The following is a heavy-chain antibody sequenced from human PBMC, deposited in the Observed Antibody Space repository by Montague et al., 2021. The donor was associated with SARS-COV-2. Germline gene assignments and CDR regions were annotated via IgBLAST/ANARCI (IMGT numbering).Heavy chain of an antibody. D-gene: IGHD2-15*01. J-gene: IGHJ4*02. CDR1: GGSISTHY. CDR3: ASPGGYCTGGSCHYVY. V-gene: IGHV4-59*11. CDR2: IYYSGST. Sequence: SETLSLTCSVSGGSISTHYWSWIRQPPGKGLEWIGYIYYSGSTNYNPSLKSRVTISIDTSKNQFSLELSSVTAADMAVYYCASPGGYCTGGSCHYVYWGQGTLVTVSS.